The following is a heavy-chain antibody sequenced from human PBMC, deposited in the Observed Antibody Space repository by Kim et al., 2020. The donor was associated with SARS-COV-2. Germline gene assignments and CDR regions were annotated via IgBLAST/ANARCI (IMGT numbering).Heavy chain of an antibody. J-gene: IGHJ4*02. CDR2: IYHSGST. V-gene: IGHV4-38-2*02. CDR1: GYSISSGYY. Sequence: SETLSLTCTVSGYSISSGYYWGWIRQPPGKGLEWIGSIYHSGSTYYNPSLKSRVTISVDTSKNQFSLKLSSVTAADTAVYYCARDAGGSYLGDYWGQGTLVTVSS. D-gene: IGHD1-26*01. CDR3: ARDAGGSYLGDY.